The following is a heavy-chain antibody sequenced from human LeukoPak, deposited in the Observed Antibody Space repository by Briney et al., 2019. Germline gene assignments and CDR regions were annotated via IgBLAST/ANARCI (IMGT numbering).Heavy chain of an antibody. Sequence: SETLSLTCTVSGGSISSSSYCWSWIRQPAGKGLEWIGRIYTSGSTNYNPSLKSRVTMSVDTSKNQFSLKLSSVTAADTAVYYCARLYCSSTSCYPADWGQGTLVTVSS. J-gene: IGHJ4*02. V-gene: IGHV4-61*02. CDR2: IYTSGST. D-gene: IGHD2-2*01. CDR1: GGSISSSSYC. CDR3: ARLYCSSTSCYPAD.